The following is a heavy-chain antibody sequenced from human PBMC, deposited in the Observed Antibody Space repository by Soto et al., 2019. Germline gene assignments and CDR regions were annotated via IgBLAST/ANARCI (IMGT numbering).Heavy chain of an antibody. J-gene: IGHJ6*02. CDR1: GFTFSSHT. V-gene: IGHV3-23*01. Sequence: PGGSLRLSCAASGFTFSSHTMSWVRQAPGKGLEWVSAISGSGGSAYYADSVKGRFTISRDNSKNTLYLQMNSLRADDTAVYYCAKDRISSWYYYYGMDVWGQGTTLTVSS. CDR3: AKDRISSWYYYYGMDV. CDR2: ISGSGGSA.